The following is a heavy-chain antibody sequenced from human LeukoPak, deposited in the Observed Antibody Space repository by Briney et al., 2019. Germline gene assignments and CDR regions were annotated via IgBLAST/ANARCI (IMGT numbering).Heavy chain of an antibody. CDR3: AKFGSLHNLTTVAPTSPPTPINWFDP. J-gene: IGHJ5*02. CDR2: ISGSGGST. D-gene: IGHD4-23*01. V-gene: IGHV3-23*01. CDR1: GFTFSSYA. Sequence: PGGSLRLSCAASGFTFSSYAMSWVRQAPGKGLEWVSAISGSGGSTYYADSVKGRFTISRDNSKNTLYLQMNSLRAEDTAVYYCAKFGSLHNLTTVAPTSPPTPINWFDPWGQGTLVTVSS.